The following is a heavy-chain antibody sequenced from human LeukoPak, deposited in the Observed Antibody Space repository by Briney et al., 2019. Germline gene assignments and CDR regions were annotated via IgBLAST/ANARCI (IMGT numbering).Heavy chain of an antibody. V-gene: IGHV3-9*01. CDR3: ARAYYYGSGSYPDS. CDR1: GFTFDDYG. D-gene: IGHD3-10*01. Sequence: PGRSLRLSCAASGFTFDDYGMYWVRQAPGKGLEWVSSINWNSGSIAYADSVKGRFTTSRDNARNSLYLQMDSLRAEDTAIYYCARAYYYGSGSYPDSWGQGTLVTVSS. J-gene: IGHJ5*01. CDR2: INWNSGSI.